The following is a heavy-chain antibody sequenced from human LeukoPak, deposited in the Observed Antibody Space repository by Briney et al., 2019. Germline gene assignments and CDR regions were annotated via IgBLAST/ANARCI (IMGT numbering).Heavy chain of an antibody. J-gene: IGHJ4*02. V-gene: IGHV3-23*01. D-gene: IGHD2-2*01. CDR3: AKDDRDVVVPAAISDY. Sequence: GGSLRLSCAASGFTFSSYAMSWVRQAPGKGVEWVSAISGSGGSTYYADSVKGRFTISRDNSKNTLYLQMNSLRAEDTAVYYCAKDDRDVVVPAAISDYWGQGALVTVSS. CDR2: ISGSGGST. CDR1: GFTFSSYA.